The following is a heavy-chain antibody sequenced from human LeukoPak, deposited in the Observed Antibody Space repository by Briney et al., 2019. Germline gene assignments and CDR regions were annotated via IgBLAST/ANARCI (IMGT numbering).Heavy chain of an antibody. J-gene: IGHJ4*02. CDR3: ARFHDYGGNRYFDY. CDR1: GGSISSYY. D-gene: IGHD4-23*01. V-gene: IGHV4-59*01. Sequence: SETVSLTCTVSGGSISSYYWSWIRQPPGKGLEWIGYIYYSGNTNYNPSLKSRVTISIDTSKNQVSLKLSSVTAADTAVYYCARFHDYGGNRYFDYWGQGTLVTVSS. CDR2: IYYSGNT.